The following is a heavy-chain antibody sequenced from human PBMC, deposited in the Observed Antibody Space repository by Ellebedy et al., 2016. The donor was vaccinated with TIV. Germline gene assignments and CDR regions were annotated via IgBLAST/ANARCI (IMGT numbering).Heavy chain of an antibody. Sequence: PGGSLRLSCAASGFTFSSYSINWVRQAPGKGLEWVSTISHTGSRTYYANSVEGRFIISRDNSKRTLYLQMNSLRAEDTAVYYCAKGRGAGSDSSAPRYYFDSWGLGTLVTVSS. V-gene: IGHV3-23*01. J-gene: IGHJ4*02. CDR2: ISHTGSRT. CDR1: GFTFSSYS. CDR3: AKGRGAGSDSSAPRYYFDS. D-gene: IGHD6-19*01.